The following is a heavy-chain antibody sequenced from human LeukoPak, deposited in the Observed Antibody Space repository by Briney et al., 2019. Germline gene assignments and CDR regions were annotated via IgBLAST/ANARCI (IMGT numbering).Heavy chain of an antibody. V-gene: IGHV1-18*01. Sequence: ASVKVSCKASGYTFTSYGISWVRQAPGQGLEWMGWISAYNGNTNYAQKFQGRVTITRNTSISTAYMELSSLRSEDTAVYYCARGPYSSGWYDYWGQGTLVTVSS. CDR3: ARGPYSSGWYDY. D-gene: IGHD6-19*01. CDR1: GYTFTSYG. CDR2: ISAYNGNT. J-gene: IGHJ4*02.